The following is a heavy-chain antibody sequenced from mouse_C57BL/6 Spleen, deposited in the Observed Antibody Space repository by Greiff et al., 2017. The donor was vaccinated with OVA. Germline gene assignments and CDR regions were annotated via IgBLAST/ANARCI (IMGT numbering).Heavy chain of an antibody. CDR1: GYTSITYW. Sequence: VLLLQPAAALLKPGASVKLFCKASGYTSITYWMHWVKQRPGRGLVWIGRIDPNSGGTKYNEKFKSKATTTADKPSSTAYMQHSSLTSEESAVYYCGRGANWDVGGYWGQGTTLTVSS. CDR3: GRGANWDVGGY. J-gene: IGHJ2*01. CDR2: IDPNSGGT. V-gene: IGHV1-72*01. D-gene: IGHD4-1*01.